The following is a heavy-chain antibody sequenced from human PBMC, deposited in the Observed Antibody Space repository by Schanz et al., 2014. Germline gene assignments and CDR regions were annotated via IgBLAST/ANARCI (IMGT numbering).Heavy chain of an antibody. Sequence: QVHLQQWGAGLLQPSETLSLTCGVGGVSFSFYYWSWIRQHPGKGLEWIGHVSYTGSTNYNPSLKSRVTISVDTSKNQFSLKVTSVTVADTAVYYCARVAVVKCFDPWGQGTLVTVSS. CDR3: ARVAVVKCFDP. CDR2: VSYTGST. J-gene: IGHJ5*02. V-gene: IGHV4-34*02. D-gene: IGHD6-19*01. CDR1: GVSFSFYY.